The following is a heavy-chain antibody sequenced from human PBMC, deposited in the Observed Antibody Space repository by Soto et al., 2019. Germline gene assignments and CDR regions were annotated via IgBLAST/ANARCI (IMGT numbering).Heavy chain of an antibody. CDR2: INHSGST. J-gene: IGHJ5*02. CDR3: AREGPVEPNNWFDP. V-gene: IGHV4-34*01. CDR1: GGSFSGYY. Sequence: QVQLQQWGAGLLKPSETLSLTCAVYGGSFSGYYWSWIRQPPGKGLEWIGEINHSGSTNYNPSLNSRVTISVDTSKNQFSLKLSSVTAADTAVYYCAREGPVEPNNWFDPWGQGTLVTVSS.